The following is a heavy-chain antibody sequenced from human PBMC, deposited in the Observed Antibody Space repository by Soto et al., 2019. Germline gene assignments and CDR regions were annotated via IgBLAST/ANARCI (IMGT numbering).Heavy chain of an antibody. Sequence: PGASLKISCKGSGYTFSSYRIGWVRQVPGKGLEWMGIISPGDSDTKYSQSFQGQVTISADKSISTAYLQWNSLKASDTAMYYCARHATYYDILSGYYFDYWGHGTLVPGSS. J-gene: IGHJ4*01. V-gene: IGHV5-51*01. CDR3: ARHATYYDILSGYYFDY. CDR1: GYTFSSYR. CDR2: ISPGDSDT. D-gene: IGHD3-9*01.